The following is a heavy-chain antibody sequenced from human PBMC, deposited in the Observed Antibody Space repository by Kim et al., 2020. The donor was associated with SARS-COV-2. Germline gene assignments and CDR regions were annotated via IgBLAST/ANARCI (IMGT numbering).Heavy chain of an antibody. D-gene: IGHD6-6*01. V-gene: IGHV1-69*13. CDR2: IIPIFGTA. CDR1: GGTFSSYA. J-gene: IGHJ2*01. Sequence: SVKVSCKASGGTFSSYAISWVRQAPGQGLEWMGGIIPIFGTANYAQKFQGRVTITADESTSTAYMELSSLRSEDTAVYYCAREKTPGVYQLFRPSGRRYFDLWGRGTLVTVSS. CDR3: AREKTPGVYQLFRPSGRRYFDL.